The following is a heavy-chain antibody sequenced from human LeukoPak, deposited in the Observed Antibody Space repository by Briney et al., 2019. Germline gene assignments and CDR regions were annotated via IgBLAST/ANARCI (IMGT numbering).Heavy chain of an antibody. J-gene: IGHJ4*02. V-gene: IGHV3-30*12. CDR2: IRYVGSDK. D-gene: IGHD4-17*01. CDR3: ARENDYALDY. CDR1: GFTFSSYD. Sequence: RRSLRLSCAASGFTFSSYDMDWVRQAPGQGLEWMAVIRYVGSDKYYADSVKGRFTISRDNSQNTMYLQMNSLRAEDTAVYYCARENDYALDYWGQGTLVTVSS.